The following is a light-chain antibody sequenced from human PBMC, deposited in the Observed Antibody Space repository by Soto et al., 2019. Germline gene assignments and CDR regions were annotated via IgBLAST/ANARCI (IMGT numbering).Light chain of an antibody. V-gene: IGLV2-14*01. CDR2: EVS. CDR1: SSDVGGYNY. CDR3: SSYTSSSTQV. Sequence: QPASVSGSPGQSITISCTGTSSDVGGYNYVSWYQQHPGKAPKLMIYEVSHRPSGVSNRFSGSKSANTASLTISGLQAEDEADYYCSSYTSSSTQVFGGGTKLTVL. J-gene: IGLJ3*02.